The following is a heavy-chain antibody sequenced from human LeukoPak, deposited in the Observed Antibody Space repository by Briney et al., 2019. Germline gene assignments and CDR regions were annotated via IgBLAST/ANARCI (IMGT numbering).Heavy chain of an antibody. CDR3: ARVASSGYFSRYYFDY. D-gene: IGHD3-22*01. CDR1: GVTFREYF. J-gene: IGHJ4*02. V-gene: IGHV3-11*01. CDR2: IISSGSTI. Sequence: PGGSLRLSCAASGVTFREYFMSWIRGAPGKGLEWVSYIISSGSTIYYADSVKGRFTISRDNAKNSLYLQMNSLRAEDTAVYYCARVASSGYFSRYYFDYWGQGTLVTVSS.